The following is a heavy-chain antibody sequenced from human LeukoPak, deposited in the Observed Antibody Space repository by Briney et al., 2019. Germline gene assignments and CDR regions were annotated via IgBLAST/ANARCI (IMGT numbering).Heavy chain of an antibody. J-gene: IGHJ4*02. Sequence: GSSVKVSCKASGGTFSSYAISRVRQAPGQGLEWMGGIIPIFGTANYAQKFQGRVTITTDESTSTAYMELSSLRSEDTAVYYCAKEMATIWAFDYWGQGTLVTVSS. D-gene: IGHD5-24*01. CDR3: AKEMATIWAFDY. V-gene: IGHV1-69*05. CDR1: GGTFSSYA. CDR2: IIPIFGTA.